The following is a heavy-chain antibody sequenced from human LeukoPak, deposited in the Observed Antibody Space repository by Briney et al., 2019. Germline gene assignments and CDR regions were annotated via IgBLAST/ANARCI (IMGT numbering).Heavy chain of an antibody. Sequence: SETLSLTCTVSGGSISSGDYYWSWIRQPPGKGLEWIGYIYYSGSTYYNPSLKSRVTISVDTSKNQFSLKLSSVTAADMAVYYCAREYCSGGSCSNWFDPWGQGTLVTVSS. V-gene: IGHV4-30-4*01. CDR3: AREYCSGGSCSNWFDP. CDR2: IYYSGST. CDR1: GGSISSGDYY. D-gene: IGHD2-15*01. J-gene: IGHJ5*02.